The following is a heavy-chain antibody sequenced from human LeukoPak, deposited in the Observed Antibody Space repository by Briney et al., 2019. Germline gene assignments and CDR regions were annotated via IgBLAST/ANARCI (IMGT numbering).Heavy chain of an antibody. CDR1: GGSVSSGSYY. CDR2: IYYSGST. Sequence: SETLSLTCTVSGGSVSSGSYYWSWIRQPPGKGLEWIGYIYYSGSTNYNPSLKSRVTISVDKSKNQFSLKLSSVTAADTAVYYCARVKSGYSSGWYVDYWGQGTLVTVSS. V-gene: IGHV4-61*01. D-gene: IGHD6-19*01. J-gene: IGHJ4*02. CDR3: ARVKSGYSSGWYVDY.